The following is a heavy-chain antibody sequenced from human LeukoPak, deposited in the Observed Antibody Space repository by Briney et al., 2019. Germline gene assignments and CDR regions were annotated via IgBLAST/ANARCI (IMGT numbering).Heavy chain of an antibody. CDR3: ARRGGGGFDI. CDR1: GYSISSAYY. CDR2: IHHSGNI. D-gene: IGHD2-15*01. Sequence: SETLSLTCGVSGYSISSAYYWGWIRQPPGKGLEWIGNIHHSGNIYYSPSLKGRVTISGDTSKNQFSLNLSSVTAADTAVYYCARRGGGGFDIWGQGTMVTVSS. V-gene: IGHV4-38-2*01. J-gene: IGHJ3*02.